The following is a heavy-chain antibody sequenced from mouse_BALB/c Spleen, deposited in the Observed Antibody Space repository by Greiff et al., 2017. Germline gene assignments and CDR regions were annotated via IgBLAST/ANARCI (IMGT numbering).Heavy chain of an antibody. V-gene: IGHV7-3*02. CDR2: IRNKANGYTT. D-gene: IGHD1-1*01. CDR1: GFTFTDYY. J-gene: IGHJ3*01. Sequence: DVKLVESGGGLVQPGGSLRLSCATSGFTFTDYYMSWVRQPPGKALEWLGFIRNKANGYTTEYSASVKGRFTISRDNSQSILYLQMNTLRAEDSATYYCARDPYYGSSGFAYWGQGTLVTVSA. CDR3: ARDPYYGSSGFAY.